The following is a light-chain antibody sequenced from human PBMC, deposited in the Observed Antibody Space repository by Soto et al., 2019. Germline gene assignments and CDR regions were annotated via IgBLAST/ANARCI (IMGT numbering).Light chain of an antibody. J-gene: IGLJ1*01. CDR1: SSDVGGYNY. CDR2: DVS. Sequence: QSVLTQPASVSGSPGQSITISCTGTSSDVGGYNYVSWYQQHPGKAPKLMIYDVSNRPSGVSNRFSGSKSGNTASLTISWLQAEDEADYYCCSYAGSSTYVFGTGTKVTVL. V-gene: IGLV2-14*01. CDR3: CSYAGSSTYV.